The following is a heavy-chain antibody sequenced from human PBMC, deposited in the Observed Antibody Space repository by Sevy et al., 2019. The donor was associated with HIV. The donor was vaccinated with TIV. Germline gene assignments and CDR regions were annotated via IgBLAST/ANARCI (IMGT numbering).Heavy chain of an antibody. V-gene: IGHV4-39*01. J-gene: IGHJ4*02. Sequence: SETLSLTCTVSGGSISSSSYYWGWIRQPPGKGLEWIGSIYYSGSTYYNPSLKSRVTISVDTSKNQFSLKLSSVTAADTAVYYCARPSARRSTYFDYWGQGTLVTVSS. CDR1: GGSISSSSYY. CDR3: ARPSARRSTYFDY. D-gene: IGHD6-6*01. CDR2: IYYSGST.